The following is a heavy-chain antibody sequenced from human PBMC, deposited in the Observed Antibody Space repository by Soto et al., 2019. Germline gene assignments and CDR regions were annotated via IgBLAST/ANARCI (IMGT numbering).Heavy chain of an antibody. D-gene: IGHD3-22*01. J-gene: IGHJ6*02. CDR3: AKDYYDRDKGYYGMDV. CDR1: GFTFDDYA. CDR2: ISRNGGSI. V-gene: IGHV3-9*01. Sequence: EVQLVESGGGLVQPGRSLRLSCAASGFTFDDYAMHWVRQAPGKGLEWVSGISRNGGSIGYADSVKGRFTISRDNAKNSLYLQMNSLRPEDTALYYCAKDYYDRDKGYYGMDVWGQGTTVTVSS.